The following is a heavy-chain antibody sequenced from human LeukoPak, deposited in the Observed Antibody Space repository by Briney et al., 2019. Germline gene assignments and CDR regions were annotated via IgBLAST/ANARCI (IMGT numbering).Heavy chain of an antibody. CDR1: GFTFSSYS. CDR2: ISSSSSYI. Sequence: SGGSLRLSCAASGFTFSSYSMNWVRQAPGKGLEWVSSISSSSSYIYYADSVKGRFTISRDNAKNSLYLQMNSLRAEDTAVYYCARDNLPYYDSSGPNAFDIWGQGTMVTVSS. D-gene: IGHD3-22*01. V-gene: IGHV3-21*01. CDR3: ARDNLPYYDSSGPNAFDI. J-gene: IGHJ3*02.